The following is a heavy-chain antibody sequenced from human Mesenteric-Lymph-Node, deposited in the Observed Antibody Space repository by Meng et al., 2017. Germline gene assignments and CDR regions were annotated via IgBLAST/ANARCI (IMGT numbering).Heavy chain of an antibody. D-gene: IGHD3-10*02. CDR3: AREEPYRGIFGKGTFDY. J-gene: IGHJ4*02. CDR1: GFTFSSYG. V-gene: IGHV3-33*01. Sequence: LSLSCAASGFTFSSYGMHWVRQAPGKGLEWVAVIWYDGSNKYYADSVKGRFTISRDNSKNTLYLQMNSLRAEDTAVYYCAREEPYRGIFGKGTFDYWGQGTLVTVSS. CDR2: IWYDGSNK.